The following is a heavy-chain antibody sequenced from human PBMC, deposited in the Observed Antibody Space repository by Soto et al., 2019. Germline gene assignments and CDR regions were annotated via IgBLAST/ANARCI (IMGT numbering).Heavy chain of an antibody. D-gene: IGHD3-10*01. J-gene: IGHJ3*02. CDR1: GFTFSSYS. V-gene: IGHV3-48*02. Sequence: GGSLRLSCAASGFTFSSYSMNWVRQAPGKGLEWVSYISSSSFTIYYADSVKGRFTISRDNAKNSLFLQMNSLRDEDTAVYYCAGAYYYGSGTTWGAFDIWGQGTMVTVSS. CDR2: ISSSSFTI. CDR3: AGAYYYGSGTTWGAFDI.